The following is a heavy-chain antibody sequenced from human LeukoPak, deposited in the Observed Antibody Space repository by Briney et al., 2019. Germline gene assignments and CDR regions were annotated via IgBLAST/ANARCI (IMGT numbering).Heavy chain of an antibody. D-gene: IGHD6-19*01. J-gene: IGHJ4*02. Sequence: PSETLSLTCAVCGGSFSGYYWSWIRQPPGKGLEWIGEINHSGSTNYNPSLKSRVTISVDTSKNQFSLKLSSVTAADTAVYYCARVARNTYSSGWYGQKGFDYWGQGTLVTVSS. V-gene: IGHV4-34*01. CDR2: INHSGST. CDR3: ARVARNTYSSGWYGQKGFDY. CDR1: GGSFSGYY.